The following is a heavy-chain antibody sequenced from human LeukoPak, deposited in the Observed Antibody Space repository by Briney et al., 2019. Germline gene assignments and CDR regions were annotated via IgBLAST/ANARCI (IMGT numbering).Heavy chain of an antibody. Sequence: PSETLSLTCAVYGGSFSGYYWSWMRQPPGKGLEWIGEINHSGSTNYNPSLKSRVTISVDTSKNQFSLKLSSVTAADTAVYYCARRPQVVVVAATPLGVWFDPWGQGTLVTVSS. J-gene: IGHJ5*02. V-gene: IGHV4-34*01. CDR2: INHSGST. CDR3: ARRPQVVVVAATPLGVWFDP. CDR1: GGSFSGYY. D-gene: IGHD2-15*01.